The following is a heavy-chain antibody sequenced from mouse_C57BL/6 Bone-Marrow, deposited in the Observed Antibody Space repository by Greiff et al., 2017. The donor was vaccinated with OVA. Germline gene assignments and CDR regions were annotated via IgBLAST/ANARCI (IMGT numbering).Heavy chain of an antibody. CDR3: ARYDGYYVGYFDY. CDR2: IYPGDGDT. CDR1: GYAFSSSC. Sequence: VQLQQSGPELVKPGASVKISCKASGYAFSSSCMNWVKQRPGKGLEWIGRIYPGDGDTNYNGKFKGKATLTADKSSSTAYMQLSSLTSEDSAVYFCARYDGYYVGYFDYWGQGTTLTVSS. V-gene: IGHV1-82*01. D-gene: IGHD2-3*01. J-gene: IGHJ2*01.